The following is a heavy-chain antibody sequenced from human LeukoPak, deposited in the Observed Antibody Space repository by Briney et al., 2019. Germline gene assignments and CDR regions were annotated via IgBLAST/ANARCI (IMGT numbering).Heavy chain of an antibody. Sequence: GGSLRLSCAVSGFTFSSSWMHWVRQAPGKGLVWVSHIKTDGSTTAYADSVKGRFTISRDNAKNTLYLQMNSLRAEDTGVYYCARGNQQLPRSTPDYWGQGTPVTVSS. CDR1: GFTFSSSW. V-gene: IGHV3-74*01. CDR3: ARGNQQLPRSTPDY. D-gene: IGHD2-2*01. CDR2: IKTDGSTT. J-gene: IGHJ4*02.